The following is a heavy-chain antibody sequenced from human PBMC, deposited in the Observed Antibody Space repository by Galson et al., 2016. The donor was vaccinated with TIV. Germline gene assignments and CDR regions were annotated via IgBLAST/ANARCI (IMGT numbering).Heavy chain of an antibody. V-gene: IGHV4-31*03. CDR3: ARVPLADSSTWSYVRFDP. CDR2: IYYSGST. J-gene: IGHJ5*02. Sequence: TLSLTCTVSGGSISSGNYYWSWIRQHPGKGLEWIGYIYYSGSTYYNPSLKSRVTISVDTSKNQFSLKLSSVTAADTAVYYCARVPLADSSTWSYVRFDPWGQGTLDTVSS. CDR1: GGSISSGNYY. D-gene: IGHD6-13*01.